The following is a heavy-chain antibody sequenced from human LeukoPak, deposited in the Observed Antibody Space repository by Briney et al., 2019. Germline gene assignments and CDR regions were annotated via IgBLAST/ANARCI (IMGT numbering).Heavy chain of an antibody. V-gene: IGHV3-23*01. D-gene: IGHD6-13*01. Sequence: GGSLRLSCAASGFTFSSYAMSWVRQAPGKGLEWVSAISGSGGSTYHADSVKGRFTISRDNSKNTLYLQMNSLRAEDTAVYYCAKRPGYSSSWSVPGWFDPWGQGTLVTVSS. CDR3: AKRPGYSSSWSVPGWFDP. CDR2: ISGSGGST. CDR1: GFTFSSYA. J-gene: IGHJ5*02.